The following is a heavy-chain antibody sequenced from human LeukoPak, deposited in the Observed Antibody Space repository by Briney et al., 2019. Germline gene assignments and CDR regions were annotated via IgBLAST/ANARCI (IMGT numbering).Heavy chain of an antibody. Sequence: SQTLSLTCAISGDSVSSNSAAWNWIRKSPSGGFGWLGRTYYRSKWYNDYAVSVKSRITINPDTSKNQFSLQLNSVTPEGTAVYYCARDQLAWGGGLVPHDWGQGTLVTVSS. V-gene: IGHV6-1*01. CDR1: GDSVSSNSAA. CDR2: TYYRSKWYN. CDR3: ARDQLAWGGGLVPHD. J-gene: IGHJ4*02. D-gene: IGHD6-19*01.